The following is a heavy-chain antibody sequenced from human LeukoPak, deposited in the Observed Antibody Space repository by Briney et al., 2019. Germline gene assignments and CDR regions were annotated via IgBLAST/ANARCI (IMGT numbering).Heavy chain of an antibody. V-gene: IGHV3-33*06. CDR1: GFTFSSYS. J-gene: IGHJ5*02. CDR3: AKGYNWHDR. Sequence: GRSLRLSCAASGFTFSSYSMHWVRQAPGKGLEWVAVIWYDGSNKYYADSVKGRFTGSRDNSKNTLYLQMNSLRAEDTAVYYCAKGYNWHDRWGQGTLVTVSS. CDR2: IWYDGSNK.